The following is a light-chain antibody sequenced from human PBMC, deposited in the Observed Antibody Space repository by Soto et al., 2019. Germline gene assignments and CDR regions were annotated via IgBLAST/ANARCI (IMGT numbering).Light chain of an antibody. V-gene: IGKV3D-15*01. CDR3: QHYNYWPYT. J-gene: IGKJ2*01. CDR2: DAS. CDR1: RSVSNN. Sequence: EIVWTQSPGTLSLSPGEIATLFVSASRSVSNNYLAWYQQKPGQAPRLLIYDASNRATGIPARFSGSGSGTDFTLTISSLQSEDFAVYYCQHYNYWPYTFGQGTKVDIK.